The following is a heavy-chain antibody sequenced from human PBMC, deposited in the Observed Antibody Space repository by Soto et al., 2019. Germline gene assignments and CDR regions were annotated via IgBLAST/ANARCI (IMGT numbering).Heavy chain of an antibody. Sequence: ASVKVSCKASGYTFTSYDIYWVRQATGQGLEWMGWMNPNTGNSGYAQKFQGRVTMTSDTSISTAHMELSSLRSEDTAVYFCAKEMYPRTVLDSSSPWGDYWGQGTLVTVSS. CDR1: GYTFTSYD. V-gene: IGHV1-8*01. CDR3: AKEMYPRTVLDSSSPWGDY. CDR2: MNPNTGNS. D-gene: IGHD6-6*01. J-gene: IGHJ4*02.